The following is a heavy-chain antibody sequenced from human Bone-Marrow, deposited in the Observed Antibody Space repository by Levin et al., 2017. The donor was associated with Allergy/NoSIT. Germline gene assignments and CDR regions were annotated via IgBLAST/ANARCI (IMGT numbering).Heavy chain of an antibody. J-gene: IGHJ5*02. D-gene: IGHD5-18*01. CDR3: ARGGTSTRGYSRGDWFDP. Sequence: GGSLRLSCKASGYTFTSYDINWVRQATGQGLEWMGWMNPNSGNTGYAQKFQGRVTMTRNTSISTAYMELSSLRSEDTAVYYCARGGTSTRGYSRGDWFDPWGQGTLVTVSS. CDR1: GYTFTSYD. CDR2: MNPNSGNT. V-gene: IGHV1-8*01.